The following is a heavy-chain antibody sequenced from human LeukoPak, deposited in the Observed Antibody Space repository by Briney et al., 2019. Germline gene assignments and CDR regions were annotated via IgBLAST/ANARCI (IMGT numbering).Heavy chain of an antibody. Sequence: SETLSLTCDVSGGSLDSTNWWNLVRQPPGKGLEWIGEIHHDGRINYNPSLKSRITLSVDKSKNQFSLRLNSVTAADTAMYYCARSHDHLWGNYPDYWGQGTLVTVSS. J-gene: IGHJ4*02. CDR3: ARSHDHLWGNYPDY. CDR2: IHHDGRI. D-gene: IGHD3-16*02. CDR1: GGSLDSTNW. V-gene: IGHV4/OR15-8*01.